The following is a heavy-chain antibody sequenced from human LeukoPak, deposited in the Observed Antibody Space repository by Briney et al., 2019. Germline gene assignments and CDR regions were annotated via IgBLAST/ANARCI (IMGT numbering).Heavy chain of an antibody. CDR1: GFTFDDYG. V-gene: IGHV3-23*01. Sequence: PGGSLRLSCAASGFTFDDYGMSWVRQAPGKGLEWVSAISGSGGSTYYADSVKGRFTISRDNSKNTLYLQMNSLRAEDTAVYYCAKASSWLQFRFDYWGQGTLVTVSS. J-gene: IGHJ4*02. CDR3: AKASSWLQFRFDY. D-gene: IGHD5-24*01. CDR2: ISGSGGST.